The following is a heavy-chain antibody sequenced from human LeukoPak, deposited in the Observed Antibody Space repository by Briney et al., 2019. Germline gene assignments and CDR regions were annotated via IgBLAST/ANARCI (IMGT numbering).Heavy chain of an antibody. Sequence: GASLQISCKGSGYTFTSYWIGWVRQLPGKVLEWMGIIYPGDSHTRYSPSFQGQVTISADKSISTAYLQWSSLKASDTAMYYCARPGLYCSSTSCYADGGAFDIWGQGTMVTVSS. CDR2: IYPGDSHT. J-gene: IGHJ3*02. CDR1: GYTFTSYW. V-gene: IGHV5-51*01. D-gene: IGHD2-2*01. CDR3: ARPGLYCSSTSCYADGGAFDI.